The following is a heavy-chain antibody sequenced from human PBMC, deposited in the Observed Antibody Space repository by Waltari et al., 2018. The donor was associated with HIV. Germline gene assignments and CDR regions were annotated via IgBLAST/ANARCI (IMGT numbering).Heavy chain of an antibody. CDR1: GFEFRHFS. J-gene: IGHJ4*02. Sequence: LVESGGGVVKTGESLRLICEASGFEFRHFSLNWVRQRQVRGLEGAACIRRASNEKKYVDFVRGLFVISRDDAKSCVYLEMGSLREEDTARYFCVRDDPGYGPIDYWGQGTLVIV. CDR2: IRRASNEK. D-gene: IGHD3-10*01. CDR3: VRDDPGYGPIDY. V-gene: IGHV3-21*04.